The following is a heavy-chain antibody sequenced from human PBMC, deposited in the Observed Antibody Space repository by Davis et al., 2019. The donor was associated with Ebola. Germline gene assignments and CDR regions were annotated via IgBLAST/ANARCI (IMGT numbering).Heavy chain of an antibody. D-gene: IGHD2-15*01. CDR1: GFTFSHYG. CDR2: IWHDGSKK. V-gene: IGHV3-33*01. J-gene: IGHJ4*02. Sequence: GESLKISCEASGFTFSHYGMHWVRQAPGKGLEWVAVIWHDGSKKYYADSVKGRFTISRDNSRNTVYLQMNSLRAEDTAVYYCAREQPCGGSCYSFLDSWGQGALVTVSS. CDR3: AREQPCGGSCYSFLDS.